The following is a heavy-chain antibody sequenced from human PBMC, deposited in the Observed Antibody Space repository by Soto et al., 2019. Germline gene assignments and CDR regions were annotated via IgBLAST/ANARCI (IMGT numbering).Heavy chain of an antibody. CDR2: IDPSDSYT. Sequence: PGESLKISCKGSGYSFTSYWISWVRQMPGKGLEWMGRIDPSDSYTNYSPSFQGHVTISADKSISTAYLQWSSLKASDTAMYYCARHRLGATTLSRAFDIWGQGTMVTVSS. J-gene: IGHJ3*02. CDR1: GYSFTSYW. CDR3: ARHRLGATTLSRAFDI. D-gene: IGHD1-26*01. V-gene: IGHV5-10-1*01.